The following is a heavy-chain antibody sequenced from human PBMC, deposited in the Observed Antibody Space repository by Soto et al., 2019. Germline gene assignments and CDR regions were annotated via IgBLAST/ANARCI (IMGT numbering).Heavy chain of an antibody. CDR3: ARARAVAGTTHYYGMDV. CDR1: GGTFSSYT. CDR2: IIPILGIA. V-gene: IGHV1-69*02. J-gene: IGHJ6*02. D-gene: IGHD6-19*01. Sequence: QVQLVQSGAEVKKPGSSVKVSCKASGGTFSSYTISWVRQAPGQGLEWMGRIIPILGIANYAQKFQGRVTITADKSTSTAYRELSSLRSEDTAVYYCARARAVAGTTHYYGMDVWGQGTTVTVSS.